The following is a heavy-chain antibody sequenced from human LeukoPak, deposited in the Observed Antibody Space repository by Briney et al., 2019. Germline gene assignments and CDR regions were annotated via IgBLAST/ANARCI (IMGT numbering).Heavy chain of an antibody. Sequence: PSETLSLTCAVYGGSFSGYYWSWIRQPPGKGLEWIGYIYYSGSTNYNPSLKSRVTISVDTSKNQFSLKLSSVTAADTAVYYCARHHFQAFAFDIWGQGTVVTVSS. CDR3: ARHHFQAFAFDI. CDR2: IYYSGST. J-gene: IGHJ3*02. V-gene: IGHV4-59*08. D-gene: IGHD2/OR15-2a*01. CDR1: GGSFSGYY.